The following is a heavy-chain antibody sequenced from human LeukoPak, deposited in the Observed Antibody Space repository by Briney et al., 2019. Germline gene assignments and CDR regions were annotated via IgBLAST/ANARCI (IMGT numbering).Heavy chain of an antibody. D-gene: IGHD4-23*01. CDR1: GFTFSSYT. J-gene: IGHJ4*02. V-gene: IGHV3-21*04. Sequence: PGGTLRLSCAASGFTFSSYTMNWVRQAPGKGLEWVSSISSSSSYIYYVDSVKGRFTISRDNAKKSLYLQMNSLRAEDTAVYYCAKDPGGPDYWGQGTLVTVSS. CDR3: AKDPGGPDY. CDR2: ISSSSSYI.